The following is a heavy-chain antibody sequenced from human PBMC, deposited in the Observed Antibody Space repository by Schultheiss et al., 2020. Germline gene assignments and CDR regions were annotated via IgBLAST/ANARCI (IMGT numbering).Heavy chain of an antibody. D-gene: IGHD3-16*01. Sequence: SETLSLTCTVSGGSIGSSPYYWNWIRHLPGKGLEWIGEINHSGSTNYNPSLKSRVTISVDTSKNQFSLKLSSVTAADTAVYYCARAGGIGYWGQGTLVTVSS. CDR2: INHSGST. CDR3: ARAGGIGY. J-gene: IGHJ4*02. CDR1: GGSIGSSPYY. V-gene: IGHV4-30-4*08.